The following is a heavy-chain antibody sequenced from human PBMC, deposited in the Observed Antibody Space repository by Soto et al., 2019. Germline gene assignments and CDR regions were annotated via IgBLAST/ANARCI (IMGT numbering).Heavy chain of an antibody. CDR3: VRDIPHNWFDP. CDR1: GLTFSGRW. J-gene: IGHJ5*02. V-gene: IGHV3-74*01. CDR2: INEDGSVT. Sequence: VGALRLSCAASGLTFSGRWSHWVPQAPGKGLVWVSRINEDGSVTNYADSVEGRFIISRDDAKDTLFLQMKSLRVEDTAVYYCVRDIPHNWFDPWRQGILVTVSS.